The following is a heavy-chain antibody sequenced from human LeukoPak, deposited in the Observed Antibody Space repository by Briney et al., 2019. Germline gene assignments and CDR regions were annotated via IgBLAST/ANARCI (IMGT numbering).Heavy chain of an antibody. J-gene: IGHJ5*02. Sequence: QSGGSLRLSCAVSGFTFSSYWMSWVRQPPGRGLEWVANIKQEGSEKYYVDSVKGRFPISRHNAKNSLYLQMNSLRAEDTAVYYCARGSILTGYYNVYNWFDPWGQGTLVTVSS. CDR1: GFTFSSYW. V-gene: IGHV3-7*01. CDR3: ARGSILTGYYNVYNWFDP. CDR2: IKQEGSEK. D-gene: IGHD3-9*01.